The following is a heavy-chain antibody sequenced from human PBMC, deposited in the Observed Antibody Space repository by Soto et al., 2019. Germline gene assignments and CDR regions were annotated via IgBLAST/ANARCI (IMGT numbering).Heavy chain of an antibody. CDR2: IYYSGST. J-gene: IGHJ4*02. D-gene: IGHD7-27*01. CDR3: ARVESDWGYFDY. Sequence: SETLSLTCTVSGGSISSGDYYWSWIRQPPGKGLEWIGYIYYSGSTYYNPSLKSRVTISVDTSKNQFSLKLSSVTAADTAVYYCARVESDWGYFDYWGQGTLVTVSS. V-gene: IGHV4-30-4*01. CDR1: GGSISSGDYY.